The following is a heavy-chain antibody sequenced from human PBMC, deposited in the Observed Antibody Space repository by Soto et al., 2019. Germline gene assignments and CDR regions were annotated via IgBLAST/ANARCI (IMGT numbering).Heavy chain of an antibody. CDR2: ISYDGSNK. V-gene: IGHV3-30-3*01. Sequence: GGSLRLSCAASGFTFSSYAMHWVRQAPGKGLEWVAVISYDGSNKYYADSVKGRFTISRDNSKNTLYLQMNSLRAEDTAVYYCAREGPRKVVIPLYYFDYWGQGTLVTVSS. CDR1: GFTFSSYA. D-gene: IGHD3-22*01. J-gene: IGHJ4*02. CDR3: AREGPRKVVIPLYYFDY.